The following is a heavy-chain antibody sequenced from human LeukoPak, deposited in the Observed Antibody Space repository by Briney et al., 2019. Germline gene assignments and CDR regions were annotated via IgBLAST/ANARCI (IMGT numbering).Heavy chain of an antibody. CDR1: GGSFSGYY. CDR2: INHSGST. V-gene: IGHV4-34*01. J-gene: IGHJ6*03. D-gene: IGHD6-19*01. CDR3: ARSGWYLDYYYMDV. Sequence: SETLSLTCAVYGGSFSGYYWSWIRQPPGKGLEWIGEINHSGSTNYNPSLKSRVTISVDTSKNQFSLKLSSVTAADTAVYYCARSGWYLDYYYMDVWGKGTTVTVSS.